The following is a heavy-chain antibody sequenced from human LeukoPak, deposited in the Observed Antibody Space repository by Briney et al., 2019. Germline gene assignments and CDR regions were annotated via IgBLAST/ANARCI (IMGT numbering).Heavy chain of an antibody. Sequence: GGSLRLSCAASGFTFSSYAMSWVLQAPGKGLEWVSAISGSGGSTYYADSVKGRFTISRDNSKNTLYLQMNSLRAEDTAVYYCAKGLYSSSWYDYFDYWGQGTLVTVSS. CDR1: GFTFSSYA. J-gene: IGHJ4*02. V-gene: IGHV3-23*01. D-gene: IGHD6-13*01. CDR3: AKGLYSSSWYDYFDY. CDR2: ISGSGGST.